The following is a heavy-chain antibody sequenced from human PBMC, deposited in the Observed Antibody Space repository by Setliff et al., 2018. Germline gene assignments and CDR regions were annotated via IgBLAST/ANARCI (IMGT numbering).Heavy chain of an antibody. D-gene: IGHD6-6*01. CDR3: AKSDKQLVRGGPDY. CDR1: ANTFIAYY. Sequence: ASVKVSCKASANTFIAYYIHWVRQAPGQGLEWMGWINPNSAGTNYAQKFQGRFSISRDNSKNTLYLQMSSLRVEDTAIYYCAKSDKQLVRGGPDYWGQGTLVTVSS. V-gene: IGHV1-2*02. CDR2: INPNSAGT. J-gene: IGHJ4*02.